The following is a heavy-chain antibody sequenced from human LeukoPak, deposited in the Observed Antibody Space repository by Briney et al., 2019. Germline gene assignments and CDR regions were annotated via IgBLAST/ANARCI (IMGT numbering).Heavy chain of an antibody. Sequence: GGSLRLSCAASAFTFSDYSMNWVRQAPGKGLEWISYISGRSSTIYYADSVKGRFTISGDNAKNSMYLQMNSLRAEDTAVYYCARDRIKSGSYYFDYWGQGTLVTVSS. D-gene: IGHD1-26*01. CDR2: ISGRSSTI. CDR1: AFTFSDYS. CDR3: ARDRIKSGSYYFDY. J-gene: IGHJ4*02. V-gene: IGHV3-48*01.